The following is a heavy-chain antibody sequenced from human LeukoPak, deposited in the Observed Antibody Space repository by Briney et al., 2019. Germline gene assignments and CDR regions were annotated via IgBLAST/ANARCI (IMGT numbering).Heavy chain of an antibody. CDR2: ISGSGDDT. Sequence: PGGSLRLSCAASGFTFSYYAMSWVRQAPGKGLEWVSAISGSGDDTYYADSVKGRFAISRDNSKSTLYLQMSSLRAEDTAVYYCAKVRVGATYYFDYWGQGTLVTVSS. CDR1: GFTFSYYA. D-gene: IGHD1-26*01. CDR3: AKVRVGATYYFDY. V-gene: IGHV3-23*01. J-gene: IGHJ4*02.